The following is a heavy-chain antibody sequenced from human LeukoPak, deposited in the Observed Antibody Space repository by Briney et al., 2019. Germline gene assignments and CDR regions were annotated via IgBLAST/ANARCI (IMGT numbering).Heavy chain of an antibody. CDR1: SGSIGSFY. Sequence: SETLSLTCTVSSGSIGSFYWSWIRLPPGKGLEWIGYIYYTGATYYNPSLKSRVTISLDTSKNKFSLKLSSVTAADAAVYYCVRAGYSYGTGYYFDYWGQGALVTVSS. CDR3: VRAGYSYGTGYYFDY. D-gene: IGHD5-18*01. J-gene: IGHJ4*02. V-gene: IGHV4-59*01. CDR2: IYYTGAT.